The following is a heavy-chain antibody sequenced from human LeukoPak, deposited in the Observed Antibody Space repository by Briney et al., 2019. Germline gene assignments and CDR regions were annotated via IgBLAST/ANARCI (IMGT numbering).Heavy chain of an antibody. D-gene: IGHD2/OR15-2a*01. CDR2: IYTSGST. V-gene: IGHV4-61*02. CDR1: GGSISSSSYY. Sequence: SETLSLTCTVSGGSISSSSYYWSWIRQPAGKGLEWIGRIYTSGSTNYNPSLKSRVTISVDTSKNQFSLKLSSVTAADTAVYYCARDVFFRAHNWFDPWGQGTLVTVSS. J-gene: IGHJ5*02. CDR3: ARDVFFRAHNWFDP.